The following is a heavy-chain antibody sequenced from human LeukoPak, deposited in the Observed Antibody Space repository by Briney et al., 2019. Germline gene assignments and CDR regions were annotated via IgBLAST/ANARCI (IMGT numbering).Heavy chain of an antibody. J-gene: IGHJ5*02. D-gene: IGHD6-13*01. CDR3: VREVAKKYSSTRGGFDP. CDR2: INPNSGGT. V-gene: IGHV1-2*02. Sequence: ASVKVSCKASGYTFTGYYMHWVRQAPGQGLEWMGWINPNSGGTNYAQKFQGRVTMTRDTSTSTTYMELSRLRSDDTAVYYCVREVAKKYSSTRGGFDPWGQGTLVTVSS. CDR1: GYTFTGYY.